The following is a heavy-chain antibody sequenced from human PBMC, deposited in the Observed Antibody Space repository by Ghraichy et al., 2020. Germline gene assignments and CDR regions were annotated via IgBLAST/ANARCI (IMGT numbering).Heavy chain of an antibody. CDR2: MSGSGGRT. Sequence: SAMSGSGGRTHYADSVKGRFTISRDNSKNKMYLQMNSLRSEDTAVYYCAKDDSRNSVAGFYVDYWG. J-gene: IGHJ4*01. CDR3: AKDDSRNSVAGFYVDY. D-gene: IGHD2-21*01. V-gene: IGHV3-23*01.